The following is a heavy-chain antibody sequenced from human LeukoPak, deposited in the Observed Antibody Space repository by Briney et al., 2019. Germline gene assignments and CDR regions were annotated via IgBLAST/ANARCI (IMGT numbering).Heavy chain of an antibody. CDR3: ARDPEFGESRGFDY. D-gene: IGHD3-10*01. Sequence: SETLSLTCAVSGGSISSCNWWSLVRQPPGKGLELIGEIYHGGSTNYKPSLKSRVTISVDKSKNQFSLKLSSVTAADTAVYYCARDPEFGESRGFDYWGQGTLVTVSS. V-gene: IGHV4-4*02. CDR1: GGSISSCNW. J-gene: IGHJ4*02. CDR2: IYHGGST.